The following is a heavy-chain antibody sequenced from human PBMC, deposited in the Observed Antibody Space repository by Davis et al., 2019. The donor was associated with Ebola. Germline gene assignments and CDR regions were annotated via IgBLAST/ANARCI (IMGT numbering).Heavy chain of an antibody. D-gene: IGHD3-3*01. V-gene: IGHV3-23*01. Sequence: PGGSLRLSCATSGFSFSNHAMSWVRQAPGKGLEWVSSISISGERTYYADSVKGRFTISRDNFMNTLYLQMNSLRGEDTAVYYCAKPIPEFWSGYYTYYMDVWGKGTTVTVSS. CDR1: GFSFSNHA. J-gene: IGHJ6*03. CDR2: ISISGERT. CDR3: AKPIPEFWSGYYTYYMDV.